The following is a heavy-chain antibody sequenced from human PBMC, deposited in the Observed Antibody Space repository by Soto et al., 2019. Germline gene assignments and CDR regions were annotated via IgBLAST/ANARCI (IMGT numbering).Heavy chain of an antibody. CDR3: ARDKNRLSSGYPLGY. Sequence: SVKVSCKASGGTFSSYAISWVRQAPGQGLEWMGGIIPIFGTANYAQKFQGRVTITADESTSTAYMELSSLRSEDTAVYYCARDKNRLSSGYPLGYWGQGPLVTVSS. CDR1: GGTFSSYA. CDR2: IIPIFGTA. D-gene: IGHD3-22*01. J-gene: IGHJ4*02. V-gene: IGHV1-69*13.